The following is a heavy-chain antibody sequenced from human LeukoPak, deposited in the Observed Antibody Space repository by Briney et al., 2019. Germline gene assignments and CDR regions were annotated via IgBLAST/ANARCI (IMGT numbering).Heavy chain of an antibody. V-gene: IGHV1-2*02. D-gene: IGHD3-10*01. CDR1: GYTFTGYY. CDR3: AREQTYYGSGSYYMGGDWFDP. Sequence: ASVKVSCKASGYTFTGYYMHWVRQAPGQGLEWMGWINPNSGGTNYAQKFQGRVTMTRDTSISTAYMELSRLRSDDTAVYYCAREQTYYGSGSYYMGGDWFDPWGQGTLVAVSS. CDR2: INPNSGGT. J-gene: IGHJ5*02.